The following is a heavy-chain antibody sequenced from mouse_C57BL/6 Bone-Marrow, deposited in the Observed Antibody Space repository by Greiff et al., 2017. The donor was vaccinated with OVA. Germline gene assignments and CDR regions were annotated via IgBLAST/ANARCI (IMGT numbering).Heavy chain of an antibody. D-gene: IGHD1-1*01. CDR2: IYPGDGDT. Sequence: VQLQQSGAELVKPGASVKISCKASGYAFSSYWMNWVKQRPGKGLEWIGQIYPGDGDTNYNGKFKGKATLTADKSSSTAYMQLSSLTSEDSAVYFCANYGRGGYYFDYWGQGTTLTVSS. J-gene: IGHJ2*01. V-gene: IGHV1-80*01. CDR1: GYAFSSYW. CDR3: ANYGRGGYYFDY.